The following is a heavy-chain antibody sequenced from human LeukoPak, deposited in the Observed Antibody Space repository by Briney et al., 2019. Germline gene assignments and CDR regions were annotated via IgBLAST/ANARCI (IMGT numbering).Heavy chain of an antibody. CDR1: GDSFSLYY. V-gene: IGHV4-4*07. CDR3: ARGPTTVTRAFDY. J-gene: IGHJ4*02. CDR2: IYTSGST. D-gene: IGHD4-17*01. Sequence: SETLSLTCTVSGDSFSLYYWSWIRRPAGKGLEWIGRIYTSGSTNYNPSLKSRVTMSVDTSKNQFSLNLNSVTAADTAVYYCARGPTTVTRAFDYWGQGTLVTVSS.